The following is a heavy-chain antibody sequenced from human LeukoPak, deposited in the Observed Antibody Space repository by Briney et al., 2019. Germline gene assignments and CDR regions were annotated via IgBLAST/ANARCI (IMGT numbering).Heavy chain of an antibody. CDR3: ARVNSGSLYFDY. CDR2: ISYDGSNK. D-gene: IGHD1-26*01. J-gene: IGHJ4*02. Sequence: PGGSLRLSCAASGFTFSSYAMHWVRQAPGKGLEWVAVISYDGSNKYYADSVKGRFTISRENSKNTLYLQMNSLRAEDTDVYYCARVNSGSLYFDYWGQGTLVTVSS. V-gene: IGHV3-30-3*01. CDR1: GFTFSSYA.